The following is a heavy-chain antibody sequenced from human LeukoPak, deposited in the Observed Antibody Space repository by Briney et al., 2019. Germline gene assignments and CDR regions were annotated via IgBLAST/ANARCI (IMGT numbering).Heavy chain of an antibody. V-gene: IGHV4-31*03. CDR2: IYYSGST. Sequence: SQTLSLTCTVSGGSISSGGYYWRWIRQHPGKGLEWIGYIYYSGSTYYNPSLKSRVTISVDTSKNQFSLKLSSVTAADTGVYYCARTGYYYGMDVWGQGTTVTVSS. CDR3: ARTGYYYGMDV. CDR1: GGSISSGGYY. J-gene: IGHJ6*02.